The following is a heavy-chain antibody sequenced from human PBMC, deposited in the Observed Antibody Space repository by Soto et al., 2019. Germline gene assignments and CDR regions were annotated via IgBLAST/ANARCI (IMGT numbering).Heavy chain of an antibody. D-gene: IGHD6-13*01. CDR2: IIPIFGTT. V-gene: IGHV1-69*13. J-gene: IGHJ4*02. Sequence: SVKVSCKASGGTFSSYAISWVRQAPGQGLEWMGGIIPIFGTTNYAQKFQGRVTMTGDASTSTAYMELSRLRSDDTAVYYCARDSSSWYVKFDYWGQGTLVTVSS. CDR3: ARDSSSWYVKFDY. CDR1: GGTFSSYA.